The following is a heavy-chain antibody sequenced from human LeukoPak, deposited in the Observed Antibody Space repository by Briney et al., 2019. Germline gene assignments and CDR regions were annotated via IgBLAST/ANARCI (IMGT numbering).Heavy chain of an antibody. V-gene: IGHV1-18*04. CDR2: ISTYNGNT. Sequence: ASVKVSCKASGYTFTSYGISWVRQAPGQGLEWMGWISTYNGNTNYAQKLQGRVTMTTDTSTSTAYMELRSLRSDDTAAYYCARDEEVFRDFDYWGQGTLVTVSS. CDR1: GYTFTSYG. D-gene: IGHD2-8*01. J-gene: IGHJ4*02. CDR3: ARDEEVFRDFDY.